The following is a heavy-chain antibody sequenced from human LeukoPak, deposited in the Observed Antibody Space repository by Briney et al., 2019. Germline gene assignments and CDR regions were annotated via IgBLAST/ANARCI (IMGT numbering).Heavy chain of an antibody. V-gene: IGHV3-7*03. CDR2: IKNDGTVK. J-gene: IGHJ4*02. CDR1: GFTFSYHW. Sequence: QPGGSLRLSCAASGFTFSYHWMTWVRQAPGKGLEWVANIKNDGTVKNYVDSVKGRFTISRDNSKNTLYLQMNSLRAEDTAVYYCANDRWSTTRFYYWGQGTLVTVSS. CDR3: ANDRWSTTRFYY. D-gene: IGHD2-8*02.